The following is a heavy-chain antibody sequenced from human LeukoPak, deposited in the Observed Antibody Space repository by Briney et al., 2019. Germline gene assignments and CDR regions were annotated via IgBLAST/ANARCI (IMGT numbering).Heavy chain of an antibody. CDR2: ISAYNGNT. CDR1: GYTFTSYG. D-gene: IGHD3-9*01. V-gene: IGHV1-18*04. Sequence: ASVKVSCKASGYTFTSYGISWVRQAPGQGLEWMGWISAYNGNTNYAQKLQGRVTMTTDTSTSTAYMELRSLRSDDTAVYYCAREEYDILTGYDSFDYWGQGTLVTVSS. J-gene: IGHJ4*02. CDR3: AREEYDILTGYDSFDY.